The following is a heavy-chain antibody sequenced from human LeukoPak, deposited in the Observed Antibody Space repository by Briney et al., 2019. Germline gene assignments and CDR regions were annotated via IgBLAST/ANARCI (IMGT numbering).Heavy chain of an antibody. CDR1: GGSFSGYY. V-gene: IGHV4-34*01. Sequence: SETLSLTCAVYGGSFSGYYWSWIRQPPGKGLEWIGEINHSGSTNYNPSLKSRVTISVDTSKNQFSLKLSSVTAADTAVYYCARDSVNWGGNFDYWGQGTLVTVSS. D-gene: IGHD7-27*01. CDR2: INHSGST. CDR3: ARDSVNWGGNFDY. J-gene: IGHJ4*02.